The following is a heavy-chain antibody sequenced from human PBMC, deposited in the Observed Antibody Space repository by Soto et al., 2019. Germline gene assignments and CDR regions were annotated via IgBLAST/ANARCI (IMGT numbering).Heavy chain of an antibody. CDR1: GGTFSSYA. D-gene: IGHD2-15*01. J-gene: IGHJ4*02. V-gene: IGHV1-69*06. CDR2: IMPIFGTG. CDR3: ARSRYCSGGSCYNFDS. Sequence: SVKVSCKASGGTFSSYAISWVRQAPGQGLEWMGGIMPIFGTGNYAQKFRGRVTINADKSTSTAYMELSSLTSEDTAVYYCARSRYCSGGSCYNFDSWGQGTLVTVSS.